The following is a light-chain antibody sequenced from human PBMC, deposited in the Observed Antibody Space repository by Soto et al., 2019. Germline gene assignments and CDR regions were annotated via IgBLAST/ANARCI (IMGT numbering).Light chain of an antibody. CDR1: QTISSNY. CDR3: QQYRSSPPEFT. Sequence: EIVLTQSPGTLSLSAGERATLSCRASQTISSNYLAWYQQKPGQAPRLLICGASYRATGIPDRFSGSGSGTDFTLTISRLDPEDFAVYYCQQYRSSPPEFTFGPGTKVDIK. J-gene: IGKJ3*01. V-gene: IGKV3-20*01. CDR2: GAS.